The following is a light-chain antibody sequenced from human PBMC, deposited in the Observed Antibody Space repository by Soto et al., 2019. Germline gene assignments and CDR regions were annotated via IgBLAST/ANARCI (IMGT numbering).Light chain of an antibody. Sequence: QSVLTQPPSASGTPGQRVTISCSGSSSNIGSENVNWYQQVPGTAPKLLIYANNQRPSGVPDRFSVSKSGTSASLAIGGLQSEDEADYYCAAWDDSLKGWVLGGGTKVTVL. CDR2: ANN. J-gene: IGLJ3*02. CDR1: SSNIGSEN. CDR3: AAWDDSLKGWV. V-gene: IGLV1-44*01.